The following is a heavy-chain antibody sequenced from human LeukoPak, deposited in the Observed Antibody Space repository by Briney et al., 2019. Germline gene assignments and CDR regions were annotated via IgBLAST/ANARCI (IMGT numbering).Heavy chain of an antibody. D-gene: IGHD6-13*01. CDR3: ARETIAAAGSFDY. V-gene: IGHV4-30-4*01. CDR2: IYYSGST. J-gene: IGHJ4*02. Sequence: SETLSLTCTVSGGSIYSRDYFWSWTRQPPGKVLEWFGYIYYSGSTYYNPSLKSRVTISVDTSKNQFSLRLSSVTAADTAVYYFARETIAAAGSFDYWGEGTLVTVSS. CDR1: GGSIYSRDYF.